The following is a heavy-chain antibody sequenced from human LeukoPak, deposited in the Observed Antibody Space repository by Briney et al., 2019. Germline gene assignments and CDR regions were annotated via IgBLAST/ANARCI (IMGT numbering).Heavy chain of an antibody. CDR3: ARGGAPYSGSYRD. CDR2: IFYSGST. D-gene: IGHD1-26*01. Sequence: PSETLSLTCTVSGGSINTNYFWGWIRRPPGKGLEWIGQIFYSGSTYYNPSLKSRATISVDTSKNQFSLKLSSVTAADTAVYYCARGGAPYSGSYRDWGQGTLVTVSS. CDR1: GGSINTNYF. J-gene: IGHJ4*02. V-gene: IGHV4-39*07.